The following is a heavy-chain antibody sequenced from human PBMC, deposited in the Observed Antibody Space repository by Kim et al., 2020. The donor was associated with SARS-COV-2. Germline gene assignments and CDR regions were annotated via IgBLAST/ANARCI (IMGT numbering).Heavy chain of an antibody. CDR3: ARGKETDY. CDR2: IYAGSGDT. V-gene: IGHV1-3*01. Sequence: ASVKVSCKASGYTFTSFPIHWVRQAPGQRLEWMGWIYAGSGDTKFSQKLQGRVTITRDTSARTVYMELSSLRSEDTAVYYCARGKETDYWGQGTLVTVSS. J-gene: IGHJ4*02. CDR1: GYTFTSFP.